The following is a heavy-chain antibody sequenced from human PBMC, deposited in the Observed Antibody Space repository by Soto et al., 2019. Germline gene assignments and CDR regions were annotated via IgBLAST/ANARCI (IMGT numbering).Heavy chain of an antibody. J-gene: IGHJ5*02. Sequence: SDTLSLTCTVSGGSISSGGYYWSWIRQHPGKGLEWIGYIYYSGSTYYNPSLKSRVTISVDTSKNQFSLKLSSVTAADTAVYYCARDGLAIAAAISWGQGTLVTVSS. V-gene: IGHV4-31*03. CDR1: GGSISSGGYY. D-gene: IGHD6-13*01. CDR2: IYYSGST. CDR3: ARDGLAIAAAIS.